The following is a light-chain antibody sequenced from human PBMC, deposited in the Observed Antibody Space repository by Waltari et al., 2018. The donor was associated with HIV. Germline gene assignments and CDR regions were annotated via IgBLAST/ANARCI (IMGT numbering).Light chain of an antibody. J-gene: IGLJ2*01. CDR3: GTWDSSLSAYVV. Sequence: QPVLTQLPPVSAAPGQKVTIYCSGSSSNTGRNYVSCNQQLPGTAPKLLIYDNNKRPSGIPDRFSGSKSGTSATLGITGLQTGDEADYYCGTWDSSLSAYVVFGGGTKLTVL. CDR2: DNN. V-gene: IGLV1-51*01. CDR1: SSNTGRNY.